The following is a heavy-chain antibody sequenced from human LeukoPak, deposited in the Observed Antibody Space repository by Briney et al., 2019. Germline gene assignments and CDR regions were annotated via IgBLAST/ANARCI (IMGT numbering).Heavy chain of an antibody. V-gene: IGHV4-34*01. J-gene: IGHJ4*02. Sequence: PSETLSLTCAVYGGSFSGYCWSWVRQPPGKGLEWLGEINHSGSTNYNPSLKSRFTISVDTSKNQFALRLSSVTAADTAVYYCARAAGTTSLSGYDFPHSDFDYWGQGTLVTVSS. CDR1: GGSFSGYC. CDR2: INHSGST. CDR3: ARAAGTTSLSGYDFPHSDFDY. D-gene: IGHD5-12*01.